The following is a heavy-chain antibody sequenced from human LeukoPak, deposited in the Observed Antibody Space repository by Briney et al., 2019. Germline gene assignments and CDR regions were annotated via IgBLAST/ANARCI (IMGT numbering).Heavy chain of an antibody. CDR2: IDTSGST. Sequence: PSETLSLTCTVSGGSISSGSYYWSWIRQPAGKGLEWLGRIDTSGSTNYNPSLKRRVTISVDTSKNQFSLKQSSVAAANTADDYCAREDYYDSSGDCYYWGQGTLVTVSS. CDR3: AREDYYDSSGDCYY. J-gene: IGHJ4*02. D-gene: IGHD3-22*01. CDR1: GGSISSGSYY. V-gene: IGHV4-61*02.